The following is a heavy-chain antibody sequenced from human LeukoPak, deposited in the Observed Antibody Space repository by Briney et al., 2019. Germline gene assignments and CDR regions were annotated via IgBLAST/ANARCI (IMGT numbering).Heavy chain of an antibody. Sequence: ASVKVSCKASGYTFTSYDINWVRQATGQGLEWMGWMNPNSGNTGYAQKFQGRVTMTRNTSISTAYMELSSLRSEDTAVYYCARGRGAYCGGDCSYSDYWGQGTLVTVSS. CDR1: GYTFTSYD. J-gene: IGHJ4*02. CDR2: MNPNSGNT. V-gene: IGHV1-8*01. D-gene: IGHD2-21*02. CDR3: ARGRGAYCGGDCSYSDY.